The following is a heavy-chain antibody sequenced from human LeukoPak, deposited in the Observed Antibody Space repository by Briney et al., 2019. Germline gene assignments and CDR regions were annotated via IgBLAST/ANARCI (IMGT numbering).Heavy chain of an antibody. Sequence: GGSLRLSCEASGFPFSSYGMHWVRQAPGKGLEWVAVLSHDGSNECYADSVKGRFTFSRDNSKNTLYLQMNSLRPDDAAVYYCAKEGYYGSGSFPDSWGQGTLVTVSS. CDR2: LSHDGSNE. J-gene: IGHJ5*01. D-gene: IGHD3-10*01. CDR3: AKEGYYGSGSFPDS. CDR1: GFPFSSYG. V-gene: IGHV3-30*18.